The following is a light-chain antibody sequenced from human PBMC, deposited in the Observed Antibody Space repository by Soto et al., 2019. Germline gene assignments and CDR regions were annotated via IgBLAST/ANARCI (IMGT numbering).Light chain of an antibody. CDR1: SSNIGAGYD. CDR3: QSYDSSLSGYVV. Sequence: QSVLTQPPSVSGAPGQRGTISCTGSSSNIGAGYDVHWYQKLPGTAPKLLIYGNSNRPSGVPDRFSGSKSGTSASLAITGLQAEDEADYYCQSYDSSLSGYVVFGGGTKLTVL. V-gene: IGLV1-40*01. CDR2: GNS. J-gene: IGLJ2*01.